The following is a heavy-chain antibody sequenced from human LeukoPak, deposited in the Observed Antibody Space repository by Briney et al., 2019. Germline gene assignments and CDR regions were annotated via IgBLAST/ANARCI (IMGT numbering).Heavy chain of an antibody. D-gene: IGHD3-10*01. V-gene: IGHV1-18*01. Sequence: ASVKVSCKASGYTFTSYGISWVRQAPGQGLEWMGWISAYNGNTNYAQKLQGRVTMTTDTSTSTAYMELRSLRSDDTAVYYCARDRSYYDSGSPGDYWGQGTLVTVSS. J-gene: IGHJ4*02. CDR1: GYTFTSYG. CDR2: ISAYNGNT. CDR3: ARDRSYYDSGSPGDY.